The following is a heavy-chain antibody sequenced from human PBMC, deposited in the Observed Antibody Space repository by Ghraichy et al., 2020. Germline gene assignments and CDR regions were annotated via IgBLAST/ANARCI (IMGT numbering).Heavy chain of an antibody. CDR3: ASPSGSYRGGVDY. J-gene: IGHJ4*02. Sequence: SQTLSLICTVSGGSISSSSYYWGWIRQPPGKGLEWIGSIYYSGSTYYNPSLKSRVTISVDTSKNQFSLKLSSVTAADTAVYYCASPSGSYRGGVDYWGQGTLVTVSS. V-gene: IGHV4-39*01. CDR2: IYYSGST. CDR1: GGSISSSSYY. D-gene: IGHD1-26*01.